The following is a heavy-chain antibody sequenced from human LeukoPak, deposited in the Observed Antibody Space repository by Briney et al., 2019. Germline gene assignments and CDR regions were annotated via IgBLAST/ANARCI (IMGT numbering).Heavy chain of an antibody. J-gene: IGHJ4*02. V-gene: IGHV3-48*02. D-gene: IGHD1-26*01. Sequence: GGSLRLSCAASGFTFSSYSMNWVRQAPGKGLEWVSYISSSSRTIYYADSVKGRFTIPRDNAKNSLYLQMNSLRDEDTAVYYCARDQFGSYRIDYWGQGTLVTVSS. CDR3: ARDQFGSYRIDY. CDR1: GFTFSSYS. CDR2: ISSSSRTI.